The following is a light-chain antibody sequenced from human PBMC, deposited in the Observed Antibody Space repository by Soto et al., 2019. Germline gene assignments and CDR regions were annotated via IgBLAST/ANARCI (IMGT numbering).Light chain of an antibody. Sequence: EIVMTQSPATLSVSPGERATLSCRASQSVSSNLAWYQQKPGQAPRLLIYGASTRATGIPDRFSGSGSGTEFTLTISSLQSEDFAVYFCQQLHNWPPYPFGQGTKLEIK. CDR1: QSVSSN. J-gene: IGKJ2*01. CDR3: QQLHNWPPYP. CDR2: GAS. V-gene: IGKV3-15*01.